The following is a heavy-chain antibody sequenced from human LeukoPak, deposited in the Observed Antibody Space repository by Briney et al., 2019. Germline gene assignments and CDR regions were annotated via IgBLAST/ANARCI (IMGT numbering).Heavy chain of an antibody. CDR3: ERWAYYYDSSDYYHGIDY. V-gene: IGHV3-20*04. J-gene: IGHJ4*02. CDR1: GFTFSDYC. CDR2: INWNGGST. Sequence: GGSLRLSCAASGFTFSDYCMSWVRQAPGKGLEWVSGINWNGGSTGYADSVKGRFTISRDNAKNSLYLQMNSLRAEDTALYYCERWAYYYDSSDYYHGIDYWGQGTLVTVSS. D-gene: IGHD3-22*01.